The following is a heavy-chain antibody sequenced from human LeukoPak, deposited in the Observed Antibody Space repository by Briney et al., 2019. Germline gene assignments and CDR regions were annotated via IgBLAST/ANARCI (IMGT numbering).Heavy chain of an antibody. CDR3: ARGRGDSSGYHYYYYYGMDV. J-gene: IGHJ6*02. D-gene: IGHD3-22*01. V-gene: IGHV4-34*01. CDR1: GGSFSGYY. Sequence: PSETLSLTCAVYGGSFSGYYWSWIRQPPGKGLEWIGEINHSGSTNYNPSLKGRVTISVDTPKNQFSLKLSSVTAADTAVYYCARGRGDSSGYHYYYYYGMDVWGQGTTVTVSS. CDR2: INHSGST.